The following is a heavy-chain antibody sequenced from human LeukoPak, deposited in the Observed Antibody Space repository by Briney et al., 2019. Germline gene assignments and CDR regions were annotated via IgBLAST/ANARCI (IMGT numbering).Heavy chain of an antibody. Sequence: GGSLRLSCAASGFTFSSYAMSWVRQAPGKGLEWVSAISGSGGSTYYADSVKGRFTISRDNSKNTLYLQMNSLRAEDTAVYYCAKARPRGHIVVVTAFDYWGQGNLVTVSS. V-gene: IGHV3-23*01. J-gene: IGHJ4*02. CDR3: AKARPRGHIVVVTAFDY. D-gene: IGHD2-21*02. CDR1: GFTFSSYA. CDR2: ISGSGGST.